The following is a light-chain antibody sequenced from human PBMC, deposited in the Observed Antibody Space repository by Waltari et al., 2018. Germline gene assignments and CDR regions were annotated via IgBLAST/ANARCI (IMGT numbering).Light chain of an antibody. CDR1: SSDVGGYKY. V-gene: IGLV2-14*01. Sequence: QSALTQPASVSGSPGQSITISCTGTSSDVGGYKYVSLYQQHPGKAPKLMIYEVSNRPSGVSNRFSGSKSGNTASLTISGLQAEDEADYYCSSYTSSSTLGVVFGGGTKLTVL. CDR3: SSYTSSSTLGVV. J-gene: IGLJ2*01. CDR2: EVS.